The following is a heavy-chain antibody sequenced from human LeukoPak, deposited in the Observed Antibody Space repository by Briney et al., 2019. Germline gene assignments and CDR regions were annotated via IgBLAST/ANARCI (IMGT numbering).Heavy chain of an antibody. CDR3: ARAHNLAYDCYSP. Sequence: ASVKVSCKASGYTFTSYYMHWVRQAPGQGLEWMGIINPTGGSTTYAQKFQGRVTMTRDTSTSTVYMELSSLRSEDTAVYYCARAHNLAYDCYSPWGQGTLVTVSS. V-gene: IGHV1-46*01. CDR1: GYTFTSYY. CDR2: INPTGGST. J-gene: IGHJ5*02. D-gene: IGHD2-21*01.